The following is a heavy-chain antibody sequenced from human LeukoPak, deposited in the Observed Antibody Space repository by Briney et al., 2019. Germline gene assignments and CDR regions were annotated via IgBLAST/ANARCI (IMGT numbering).Heavy chain of an antibody. CDR1: TVSFSGGAYY. Sequence: PSETLSLTCNVSTVSFSGGAYYWSWIRQYPGKGLEWIGYIYYDGSTYYKPSLRSRVSISIDTSTNQFSLNLTSVTAADTAVYYCARRSSGYYVFDFWGQGILVTVSS. V-gene: IGHV4-31*03. CDR2: IYYDGST. J-gene: IGHJ4*02. D-gene: IGHD3-22*01. CDR3: ARRSSGYYVFDF.